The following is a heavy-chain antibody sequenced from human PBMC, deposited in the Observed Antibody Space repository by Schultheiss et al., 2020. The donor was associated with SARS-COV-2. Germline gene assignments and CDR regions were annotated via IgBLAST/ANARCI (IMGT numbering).Heavy chain of an antibody. J-gene: IGHJ6*02. Sequence: GGSLRLSCAASGFMFSSYAMSWVRQAPGKGLEWVSAISGSGGSTYYADSVKGRFTISRDNSKNTLYLQMNSLRPEDTSVYYCARMNYDFWSGHYTYHYYYYGMDVWGQGTTVTVSS. CDR2: ISGSGGST. V-gene: IGHV3-23*01. D-gene: IGHD3-3*01. CDR1: GFMFSSYA. CDR3: ARMNYDFWSGHYTYHYYYYGMDV.